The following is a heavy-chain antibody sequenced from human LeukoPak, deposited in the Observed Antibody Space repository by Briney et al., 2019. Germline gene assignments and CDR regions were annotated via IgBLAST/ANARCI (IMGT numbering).Heavy chain of an antibody. J-gene: IGHJ6*02. CDR1: GFTFSSYA. CDR2: IKLDGSEK. D-gene: IGHD3-16*01. Sequence: GGSLRLSCAASGFTFSSYAMSWVRQAPGKGLEWVANIKLDGSEKNYVDSVKGRFTISRDNTKNSLYLQMSNLRAEDTAVYFCARGGGLDVWGQGATVTVSS. V-gene: IGHV3-7*03. CDR3: ARGGGLDV.